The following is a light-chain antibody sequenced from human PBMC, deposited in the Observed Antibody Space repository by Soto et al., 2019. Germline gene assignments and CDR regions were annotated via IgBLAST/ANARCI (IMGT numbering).Light chain of an antibody. V-gene: IGLV1-44*01. CDR3: ATWDDGLNAWV. CDR2: SNN. Sequence: QPVLTQPPSASGTPGQRVTISCSGSTSNIGRNTVNWYQQLPGTAPKLLIYSNNQRPSGVPDRFSGSKSGTSASLAISGLQSDDEADYYCATWDDGLNAWVFGGGTKVTVL. J-gene: IGLJ3*02. CDR1: TSNIGRNT.